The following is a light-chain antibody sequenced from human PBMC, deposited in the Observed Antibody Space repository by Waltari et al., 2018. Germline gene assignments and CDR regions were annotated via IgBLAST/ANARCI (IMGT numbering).Light chain of an antibody. J-gene: IGLJ2*01. V-gene: IGLV3-21*02. CDR3: QVWDSSRDLVL. CDR1: NIGSQG. Sequence: SYVLTQPPSVSVAPGRTATITCGGDNIGSQGVNWYQQRPGQAPVLVVYDDRDRPSDIPERFSGSISGNMATLTVSRVEAGDEADYYCQVWDSSRDLVLIGGGTKLTVL. CDR2: DDR.